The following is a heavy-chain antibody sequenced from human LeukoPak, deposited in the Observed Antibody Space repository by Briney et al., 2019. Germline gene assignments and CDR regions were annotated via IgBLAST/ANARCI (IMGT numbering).Heavy chain of an antibody. CDR2: IIPILGIT. Sequence: SVKVSCKAYGGTFSSYTISWVRQAPGQGLEWMGRIIPILGITNYAQKFQGRVTITADKSTSTAYMELSSLRSEDTAVYYCARDRSGSYPHDAFDIWGQGTMVTVSS. D-gene: IGHD1-26*01. CDR3: ARDRSGSYPHDAFDI. CDR1: GGTFSSYT. V-gene: IGHV1-69*04. J-gene: IGHJ3*02.